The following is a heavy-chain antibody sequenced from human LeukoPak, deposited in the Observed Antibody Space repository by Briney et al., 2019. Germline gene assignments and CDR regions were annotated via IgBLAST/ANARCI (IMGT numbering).Heavy chain of an antibody. Sequence: SETLSLTCAVYGGSFSGYYWSWIRQPPGKGLEWIGEINHSGSTNYNPSLKSRVTISVGTSKNQFSLKLSSVTAADTAVYYCARGRRAYCSSTSCYFYAFDIWGQGTMVTVSS. V-gene: IGHV4-34*01. D-gene: IGHD2-2*01. CDR3: ARGRRAYCSSTSCYFYAFDI. CDR2: INHSGST. J-gene: IGHJ3*02. CDR1: GGSFSGYY.